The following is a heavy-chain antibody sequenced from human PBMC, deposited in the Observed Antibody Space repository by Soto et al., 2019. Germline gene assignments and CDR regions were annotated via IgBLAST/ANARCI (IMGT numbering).Heavy chain of an antibody. D-gene: IGHD6-13*01. CDR1: GASISSGGYY. CDR3: ARGHYAGNAIDY. CDR2: IYNSGST. Sequence: QVQLQESGPGLVKPSQTLSLTCTVSGASISSGGYYWSWIRQHPGKGLEWIGYIYNSGSTDYNSSLKSRGTISMDTSKNQCALTLSSVTAADPAVYYCARGHYAGNAIDYWGQGSLVTVSP. V-gene: IGHV4-31*03. J-gene: IGHJ4*02.